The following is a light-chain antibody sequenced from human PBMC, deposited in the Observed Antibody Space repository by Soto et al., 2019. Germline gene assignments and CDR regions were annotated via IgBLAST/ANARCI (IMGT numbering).Light chain of an antibody. CDR1: SSDVGGYNY. CDR2: DVS. CDR3: SSYTSSSTLPVV. V-gene: IGLV2-14*01. J-gene: IGLJ2*01. Sequence: QSALTQPASVSGSPGQSITISCTGTSSDVGGYNYVSWYQQHPGKVPKLVISDVSNRPSGVSNRFSGSKSGNTASLTISGLQAEDEADYYCSSYTSSSTLPVVFGGGTQLTVL.